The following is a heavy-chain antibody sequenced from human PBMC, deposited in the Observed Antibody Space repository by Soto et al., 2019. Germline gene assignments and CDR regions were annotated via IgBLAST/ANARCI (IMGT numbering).Heavy chain of an antibody. CDR3: ARDLPPSKGWIYVAALTTHYCMDV. V-gene: IGHV3-30-3*01. CDR2: ISADGSNK. J-gene: IGHJ6*02. Sequence: QVQLVESGGGVVQPGRSLRLSCAASGFTFSSYAMHGVRQAPGKGLEWVAVISADGSNKYYADSVKGRFTISRDNSKNTGHLQMTRLRAEDSAVSYCARDLPPSKGWIYVAALTTHYCMDVWGQGTTVTVSS. D-gene: IGHD1-7*01. CDR1: GFTFSSYA.